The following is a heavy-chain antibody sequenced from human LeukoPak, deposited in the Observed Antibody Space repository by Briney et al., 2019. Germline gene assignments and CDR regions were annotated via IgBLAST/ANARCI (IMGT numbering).Heavy chain of an antibody. CDR2: IYYSGST. Sequence: SETLSLTCTVSGGSISSSSYYWGWIRQPPGKGLEWIGSIYYSGSTYYNPSLKSRVTISVDTSKNQFSLKLSSVTAADTAVYYCARGRIRGPFDYWGQGTLVTVSS. V-gene: IGHV4-39*07. D-gene: IGHD2-21*01. J-gene: IGHJ4*02. CDR3: ARGRIRGPFDY. CDR1: GGSISSSSYY.